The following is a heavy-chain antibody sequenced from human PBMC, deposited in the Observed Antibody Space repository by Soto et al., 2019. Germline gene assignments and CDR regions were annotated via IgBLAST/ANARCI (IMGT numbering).Heavy chain of an antibody. J-gene: IGHJ4*02. CDR2: LSWNGGAT. CDR3: ARWSYLDY. CDR1: GFIFEDYA. D-gene: IGHD3-3*01. Sequence: GGSLRLSCATSGFIFEDYAMHWVRQAPGKGLEWVSGLSWNGGATGYADSVRGRFTISRDNARTSLYLQMNSLRPEDTALYYCARWSYLDYWGQGTRVTVSS. V-gene: IGHV3-9*01.